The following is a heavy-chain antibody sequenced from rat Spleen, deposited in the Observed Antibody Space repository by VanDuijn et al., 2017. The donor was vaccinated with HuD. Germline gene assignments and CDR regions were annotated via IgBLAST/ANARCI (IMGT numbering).Heavy chain of an antibody. CDR1: GFTFSNYG. CDR2: ISYDGSST. V-gene: IGHV5-29*01. Sequence: EVQLVESGGGLVQPGRSLKLACAASGFTFSNYGMAWVRQAPTKGLEWVATISYDGSSTYYRDSVKGRFTISRDNAKSTLYLQMDSLRSEDTATYYCARRFDYWGQGVMVTVSS. J-gene: IGHJ2*01. CDR3: ARRFDY.